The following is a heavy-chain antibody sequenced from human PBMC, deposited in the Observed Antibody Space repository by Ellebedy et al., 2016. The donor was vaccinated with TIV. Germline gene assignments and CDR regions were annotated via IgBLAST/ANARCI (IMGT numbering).Heavy chain of an antibody. V-gene: IGHV1-58*02. CDR2: IVVGSGNT. D-gene: IGHD1-26*01. CDR1: GFTFTSPA. J-gene: IGHJ3*02. Sequence: AASVKVSCKASGFTFTSPAMQWVRQARGQRLEWIGWIVVGSGNTNYAQKFQERVTITRDMSTSTAYMELSSLRSEDTAVYYCAATSGSYRSMLLAGPLDDAFDIWGQGTMVTVSS. CDR3: AATSGSYRSMLLAGPLDDAFDI.